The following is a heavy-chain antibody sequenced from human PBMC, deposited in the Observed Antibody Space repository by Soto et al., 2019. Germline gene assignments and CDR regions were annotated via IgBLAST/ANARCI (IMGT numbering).Heavy chain of an antibody. CDR3: ARVRMGAAGSDFDY. J-gene: IGHJ4*02. CDR1: GGSISSGGYY. V-gene: IGHV4-31*03. D-gene: IGHD6-13*01. Sequence: SETLSLTCTVSGGSISSGGYYWSWIRQHPGKGLEWIGYIYYSGSTYYNPSLKSRVTISVDTSKNQFSLKLSSVTAADTAVYYCARVRMGAAGSDFDYWGQGALVTVSS. CDR2: IYYSGST.